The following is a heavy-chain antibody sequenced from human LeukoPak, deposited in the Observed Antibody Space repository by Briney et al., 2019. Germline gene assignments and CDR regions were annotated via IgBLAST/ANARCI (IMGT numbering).Heavy chain of an antibody. J-gene: IGHJ6*04. D-gene: IGHD2-2*01. V-gene: IGHV1-18*04. CDR2: ISAYNGNT. Sequence: GASQKVSCKASGYTFTSSGISWVRQAPGQGLERMGWISAYNGNTKYAQKLQGRVTMTTDTPTSTAYMELRSLRSDDTAVYYCAREVGYCSSTSCYGTRNYYYYYGMDVWGKGTTVTVSS. CDR3: AREVGYCSSTSCYGTRNYYYYYGMDV. CDR1: GYTFTSSG.